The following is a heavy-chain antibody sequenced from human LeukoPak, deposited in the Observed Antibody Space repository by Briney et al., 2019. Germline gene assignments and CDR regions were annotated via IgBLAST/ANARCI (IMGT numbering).Heavy chain of an antibody. CDR1: GFTFSGYS. CDR3: AREVSEGFDF. V-gene: IGHV3-21*01. J-gene: IGHJ4*02. CDR2: FGTRSTSI. D-gene: IGHD3-22*01. Sequence: GGSLRLSCTASGFTFSGYSMNWIRQAPGKGLEWVSSFGTRSTSIYHAGSVKGRFAISRDNAKNSLYLQMNSLRAEDTGLYYCAREVSEGFDFWGQGTLVTVSS.